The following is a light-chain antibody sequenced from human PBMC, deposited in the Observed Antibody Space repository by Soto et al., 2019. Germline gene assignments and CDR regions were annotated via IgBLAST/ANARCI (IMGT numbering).Light chain of an antibody. CDR2: VAS. J-gene: IGKJ1*01. Sequence: EIVLTQSPGTLSLSPGERATLSCRASQSVSSSYLAWYQQKPGQAPRPLIYVASSRATGIPDRFSGSGSGTDFTLTISRLEPEDFAVYYCQQYGSSPPWTFGQGTKVEIK. V-gene: IGKV3-20*01. CDR3: QQYGSSPPWT. CDR1: QSVSSSY.